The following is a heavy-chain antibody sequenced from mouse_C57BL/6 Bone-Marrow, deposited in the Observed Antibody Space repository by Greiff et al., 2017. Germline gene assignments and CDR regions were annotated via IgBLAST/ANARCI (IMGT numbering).Heavy chain of an antibody. J-gene: IGHJ1*03. CDR3: ASENLGLPYWYFDV. D-gene: IGHD2-2*01. CDR1: GYSITSGYY. CDR2: LRYDGSN. V-gene: IGHV3-6*01. Sequence: VQLQQSGPGLVKPSHSLSLTCSVTGYSITSGYYWNWIRQFPGNILEWMGFLRYDGSNNYNPSLKNRISLTRDTAKNQFFMKLNSVTTEDTATYYCASENLGLPYWYFDVWGTGTTVTVSS.